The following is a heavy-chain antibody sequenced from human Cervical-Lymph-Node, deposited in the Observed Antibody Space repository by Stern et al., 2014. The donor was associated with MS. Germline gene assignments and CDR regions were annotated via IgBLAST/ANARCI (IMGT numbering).Heavy chain of an antibody. J-gene: IGHJ5*02. D-gene: IGHD2-2*01. CDR3: ASANCSSTSCPNWFDP. V-gene: IGHV4-30-4*01. CDR1: GGSISRGDYY. CDR2: TYCSGST. Sequence: VQLVESGPGLAKPSQTLSLTCTVSGGSISRGDYYWSWIRQPPGKGLEWIGYTYCSGSTYYNPSLKSRVTISVDTSKNQFSLKLSSVTAADTAVYYCASANCSSTSCPNWFDPWGQGTLVTVSS.